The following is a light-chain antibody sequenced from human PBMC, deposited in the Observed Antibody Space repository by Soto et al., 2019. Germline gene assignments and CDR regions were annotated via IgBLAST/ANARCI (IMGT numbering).Light chain of an antibody. V-gene: IGLV2-14*01. CDR3: TSGANTKV. J-gene: IGLJ1*01. CDR1: NSDVGAYKY. CDR2: EVS. Sequence: QAALTQPASVSGSPGQSLTISCTGTNSDVGAYKYVSWYQHHPGKAPKLIIYEVSNRPSGVSNRFSGSKSGNTASLTISGLQAEDEGDYYCTSGANTKVFGTGTKLTVL.